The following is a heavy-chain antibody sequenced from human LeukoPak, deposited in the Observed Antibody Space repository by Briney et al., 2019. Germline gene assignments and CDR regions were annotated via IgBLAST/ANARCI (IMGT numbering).Heavy chain of an antibody. J-gene: IGHJ4*02. V-gene: IGHV3-23*01. Sequence: AGGSLRLSCGASGFTFSNYAMNWVRQAPGQGLGWVSGISGSGTSTYYADSVKGRFTISRDNSKNTVYLEMNSLRAEDTAVYYCAKGPRVFGGVIGSGGYYFDYWGQGTLVTVSS. CDR3: AKGPRVFGGVIGSGGYYFDY. D-gene: IGHD3-16*02. CDR1: GFTFSNYA. CDR2: ISGSGTST.